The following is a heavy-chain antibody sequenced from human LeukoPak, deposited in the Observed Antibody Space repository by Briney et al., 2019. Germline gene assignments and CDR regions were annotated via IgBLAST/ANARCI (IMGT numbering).Heavy chain of an antibody. CDR1: GGSFSGYY. J-gene: IGHJ6*02. V-gene: IGHV4-34*01. CDR3: ARGRPIAGYYYYYGMDV. CDR2: INHSGST. Sequence: SETLSLTCAVYGGSFSGYYWSWIRQRPGKGLEWIGEINHSGSTNYNPSLKSRVTISVDTSKNQFSLKLSSVTAADTAVYYCARGRPIAGYYYYYGMDVWGQGTTVTVSS. D-gene: IGHD6-13*01.